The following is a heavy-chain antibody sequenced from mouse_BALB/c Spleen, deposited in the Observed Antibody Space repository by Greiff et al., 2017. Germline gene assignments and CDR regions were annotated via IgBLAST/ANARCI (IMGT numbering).Heavy chain of an antibody. J-gene: IGHJ2*01. CDR1: GYSITSGYY. Sequence: ESGPGLVKPSQSLSLTCSVTGYSITSGYYWNWIRQFPGNKLEWMGYISYDGSNNYNPSLKNRISITRDTSKNQFILKLNSVTTEDTATYYCANYYGYDGDYFDYWGQGTTLTVSS. CDR2: ISYDGSN. V-gene: IGHV3-6*02. CDR3: ANYYGYDGDYFDY. D-gene: IGHD2-2*01.